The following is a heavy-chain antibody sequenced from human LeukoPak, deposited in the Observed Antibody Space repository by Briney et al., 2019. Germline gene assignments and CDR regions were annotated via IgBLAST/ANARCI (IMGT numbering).Heavy chain of an antibody. Sequence: KDGGSLRLSCAASGFPFSDYYMSWIRQAPGKGLEWVSYISSSGSTIYYADSVKGRFTISRDNAKNSLYLQMNSLRAEDTAVYYCARDKREYYDSSGYYYGGAFDIWGQGTMVTVSS. CDR3: ARDKREYYDSSGYYYGGAFDI. CDR1: GFPFSDYY. D-gene: IGHD3-22*01. CDR2: ISSSGSTI. V-gene: IGHV3-11*01. J-gene: IGHJ3*02.